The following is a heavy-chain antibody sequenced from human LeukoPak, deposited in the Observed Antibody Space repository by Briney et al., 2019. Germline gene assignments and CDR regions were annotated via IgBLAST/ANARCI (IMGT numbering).Heavy chain of an antibody. CDR3: AAFNTFGSRDY. V-gene: IGHV1-2*02. D-gene: IGHD6-13*01. Sequence: WASVKVSCKASGYTFTAYFLHWVRQAPGQGLEWMGWINPRTGGTNYAQKFQDRLTMTRDTSISTAYMELRSLTSDHTAIYFCAAFNTFGSRDYWGQGTQITAS. J-gene: IGHJ4*02. CDR1: GYTFTAYF. CDR2: INPRTGGT.